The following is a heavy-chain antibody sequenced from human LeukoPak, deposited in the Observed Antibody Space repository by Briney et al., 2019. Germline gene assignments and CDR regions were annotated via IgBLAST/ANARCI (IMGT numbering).Heavy chain of an antibody. CDR2: ISGSSGST. D-gene: IGHD2-15*01. Sequence: GGSLRLSCAASGFTFSSYAMSWVRQAPGKGLEWVSTISGSSGSTYYADSVKGRFTISRDNSKNTLYLQMNSLRAEDTAVYYCAKILVAATWGDYWGQGTLVTVSS. V-gene: IGHV3-23*01. J-gene: IGHJ4*02. CDR3: AKILVAATWGDY. CDR1: GFTFSSYA.